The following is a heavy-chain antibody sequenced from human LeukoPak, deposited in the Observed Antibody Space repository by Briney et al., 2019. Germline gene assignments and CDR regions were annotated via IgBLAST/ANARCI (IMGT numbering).Heavy chain of an antibody. J-gene: IGHJ4*02. CDR1: GFTFSSYG. Sequence: PGGSLRLSCAASGFTFSSYGMSWVRQAPGKGLEWVSTISASGGNTYYADSVKGRFTISRDNSKNTQYLHMNSLRAEDTALDCCSKASLVAAAGTADDWGQGSLVTVYS. V-gene: IGHV3-23*01. D-gene: IGHD6-13*01. CDR3: SKASLVAAAGTADD. CDR2: ISASGGNT.